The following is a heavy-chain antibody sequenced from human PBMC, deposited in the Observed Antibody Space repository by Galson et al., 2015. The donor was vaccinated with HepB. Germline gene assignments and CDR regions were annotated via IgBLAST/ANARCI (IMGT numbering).Heavy chain of an antibody. D-gene: IGHD6-19*01. Sequence: SLRLSCAGSGFTYRNPRMSWVRQAPGKGLEWVATIQADGSEKSYVDSVRGRFTISRYNAKNSVYLQMNSLRAEDTAVYYCARTRDLYSSGWYPDYFDYWGQGTLVTVSS. CDR3: ARTRDLYSSGWYPDYFDY. CDR1: GFTYRNPR. CDR2: IQADGSEK. J-gene: IGHJ4*02. V-gene: IGHV3-7*01.